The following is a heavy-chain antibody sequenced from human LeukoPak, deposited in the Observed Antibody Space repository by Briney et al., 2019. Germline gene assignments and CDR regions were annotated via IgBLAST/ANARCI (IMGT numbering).Heavy chain of an antibody. CDR3: ARGCRVVPGVHNVGMTSYYNGLDV. CDR2: INPSGGDT. J-gene: IGHJ6*02. V-gene: IGHV1-46*01. Sequence: ASVKVSCKPSGYTFTSYYMHWVRQAPGQGLEWMGIINPSGGDTSYAQKFQGRVTTTRDTSTSAVYMEVVSLRSEDTAVYYCARGCRVVPGVHNVGMTSYYNGLDVWGQGTTVTVSS. D-gene: IGHD2-2*01. CDR1: GYTFTSYY.